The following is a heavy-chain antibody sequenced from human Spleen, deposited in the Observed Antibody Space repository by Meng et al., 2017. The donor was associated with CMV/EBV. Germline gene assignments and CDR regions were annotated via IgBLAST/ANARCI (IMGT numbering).Heavy chain of an antibody. V-gene: IGHV3-23*03. J-gene: IGHJ3*02. D-gene: IGHD2-2*01. CDR3: AKDPRDTVVVPEAFDI. Sequence: ETLSLTCAASGFTFSSYAMSWVRQAPGKGLEWVSVIYSGGSSTYYADSVKGRFTISRDNSKNTLYLQMNSLRAEDTAVYYCAKDPRDTVVVPEAFDIWDQGTMVTVSS. CDR2: IYSGGSST. CDR1: GFTFSSYA.